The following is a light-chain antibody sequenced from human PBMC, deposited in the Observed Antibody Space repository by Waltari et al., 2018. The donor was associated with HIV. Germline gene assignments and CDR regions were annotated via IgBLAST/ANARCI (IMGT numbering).Light chain of an antibody. CDR3: AAWDDSLDHV. J-gene: IGLJ1*01. Sequence: QSVLTQPPSVSGTPGQRVTISCSGGSSNIGSHTVTWYQHLPGAAPKVLIYTDDTRPSGVPDRFSGSKSGTSASLAISGLQSEDEAVYYCAAWDDSLDHVFGTGTKVSLL. CDR1: SSNIGSHT. V-gene: IGLV1-44*01. CDR2: TDD.